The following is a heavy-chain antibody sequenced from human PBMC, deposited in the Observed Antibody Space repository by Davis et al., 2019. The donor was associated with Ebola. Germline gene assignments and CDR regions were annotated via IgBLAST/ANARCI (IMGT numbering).Heavy chain of an antibody. CDR2: MNPNSGNT. V-gene: IGHV1-8*01. CDR3: ARRVGARSGFDY. J-gene: IGHJ4*01. CDR1: GYTFTTYD. Sequence: SVKVSCKTSGYTFTTYDINWVRQATGQGLEWMGWMNPNSGNTGYAQQFQDRITMTRNISTGTAYMELNSLRSEDTAVYYCARRVGARSGFDYWGQGTLVTVSS. D-gene: IGHD1-26*01.